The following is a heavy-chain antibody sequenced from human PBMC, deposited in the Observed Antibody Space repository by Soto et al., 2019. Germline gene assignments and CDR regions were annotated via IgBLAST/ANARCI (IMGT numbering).Heavy chain of an antibody. CDR3: ARQIEVPAAIRTFDY. V-gene: IGHV4-39*01. CDR2: IYYSGST. D-gene: IGHD2-2*01. J-gene: IGHJ4*02. CDR1: GGSISSSSYY. Sequence: QLQLQESGPGLVKPSETLSLTCTVSGGSISSSSYYWGWIRQPPGKGLEWIGSIYYSGSTYYNPSLKSRVTISVDTSKNPFSLKLSSVTAADTAVYYCARQIEVPAAIRTFDYWGQGTLVTVSS.